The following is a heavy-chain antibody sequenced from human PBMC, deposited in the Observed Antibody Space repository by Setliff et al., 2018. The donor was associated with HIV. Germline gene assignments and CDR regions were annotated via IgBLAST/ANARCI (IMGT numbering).Heavy chain of an antibody. Sequence: GASVKVSCKASGGTFSSYAISWVRQAPGQGLEWMGGIIPIFGTANYAQKFQGRVTVTMDTSANTAYMELSSLRSEDTAVYYCARGSCSGCYLSDYWGLGTLVTVSS. CDR2: IIPIFGTA. CDR1: GGTFSSYA. V-gene: IGHV1-69*05. J-gene: IGHJ4*02. D-gene: IGHD6-19*01. CDR3: ARGSCSGCYLSDY.